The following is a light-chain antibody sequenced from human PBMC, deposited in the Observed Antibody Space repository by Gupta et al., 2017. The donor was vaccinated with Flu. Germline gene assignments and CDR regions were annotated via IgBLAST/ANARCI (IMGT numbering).Light chain of an antibody. CDR1: HDISTW. V-gene: IGKV1-5*03. CDR3: QQYNDYSWT. CDR2: KAS. J-gene: IGKJ1*01. Sequence: DIQMTQSPSTLSASVGDRVTITCRASHDISTWLAWYQQKPGEAPKVLIYKASTLQSGVPSRFSGSGSETEFTLTITSLQPDDFATYYCQQYNDYSWTFGQGTKVEIE.